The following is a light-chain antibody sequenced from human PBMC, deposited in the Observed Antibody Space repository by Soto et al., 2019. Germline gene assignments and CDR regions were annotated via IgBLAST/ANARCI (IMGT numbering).Light chain of an antibody. V-gene: IGKV1-9*01. CDR2: AAS. CDR1: QDISSY. Sequence: DIQLTQSPSFLSASVGDRVIITCRASQDISSYLAWYQQRPGKVPRFLTHAASTLQSGVPSRFSAAGSATTFTLTFSSLQPEDIATYYCQQLNRFPRTFGQGTKVEV. J-gene: IGKJ1*01. CDR3: QQLNRFPRT.